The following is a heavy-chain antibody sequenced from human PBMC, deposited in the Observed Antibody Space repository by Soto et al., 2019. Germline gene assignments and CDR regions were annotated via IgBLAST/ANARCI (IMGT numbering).Heavy chain of an antibody. V-gene: IGHV4-39*01. CDR1: GGSISSSSYY. Sequence: QLQLQESGPGLVKPSETLSLTCTVSGGSISSSSYYWGWIRQPPGKGLEWIGSIYYSGSTYYNPSLKSPVTIPVDTSKNQFSRELSSVTAADTAVYYCARQGLWPFIASNWFDPWGQGTLVTVSS. D-gene: IGHD2-21*01. CDR3: ARQGLWPFIASNWFDP. CDR2: IYYSGST. J-gene: IGHJ5*02.